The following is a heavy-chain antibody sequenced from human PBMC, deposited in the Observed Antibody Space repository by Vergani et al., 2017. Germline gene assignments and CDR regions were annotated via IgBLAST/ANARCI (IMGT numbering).Heavy chain of an antibody. CDR1: GFTLSDHV. CDR2: SRNKARSYTT. Sequence: VQLVESGGGLVQPGGSLRLSCAASGFTLSDHVMDWVRQGPGKGLEWVGRSRNKARSYTTEYSASVKGRFTISRDDSKRLAYLQLSGLKTEDTAVYFCSRGRGYSFGYSDYWGQGTLVTVSS. D-gene: IGHD5-18*01. V-gene: IGHV3-72*01. CDR3: SRGRGYSFGYSDY. J-gene: IGHJ4*02.